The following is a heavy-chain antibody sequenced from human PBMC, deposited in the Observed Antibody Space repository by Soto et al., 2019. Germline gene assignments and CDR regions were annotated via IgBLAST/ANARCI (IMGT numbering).Heavy chain of an antibody. J-gene: IGHJ4*02. CDR3: ARVSSWSCFDY. D-gene: IGHD6-13*01. Sequence: QVQLVQSGAEVKKPGASVKVSCKASGYTFTSYYMHWVRQAPGQGLEWVGIINPSGGSTSYAQKFKRRATMTRDTSTSKVYMELSSLRSEDTAVYYCARVSSWSCFDYWGQGTLVTVSS. V-gene: IGHV1-46*01. CDR2: INPSGGST. CDR1: GYTFTSYY.